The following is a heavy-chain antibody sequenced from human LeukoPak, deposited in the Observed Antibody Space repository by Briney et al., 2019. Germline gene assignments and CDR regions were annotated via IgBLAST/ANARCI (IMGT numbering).Heavy chain of an antibody. V-gene: IGHV3-48*03. Sequence: GGSLRLSCAATGFTFSSYEMNWVRQAPGKGLEWVSYISSSGSTIYYADSVKGRFTISRDNAKNSLYLQMNSLRAEDTAVYYCARDMVGAIGYWGQGTLVTVSS. J-gene: IGHJ4*02. CDR2: ISSSGSTI. D-gene: IGHD1-26*01. CDR1: GFTFSSYE. CDR3: ARDMVGAIGY.